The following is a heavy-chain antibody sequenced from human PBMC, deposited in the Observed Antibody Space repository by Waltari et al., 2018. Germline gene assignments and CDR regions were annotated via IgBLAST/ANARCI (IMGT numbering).Heavy chain of an antibody. V-gene: IGHV1-18*01. Sequence: QVQLVQSGAEVRKPGASVKVSCKASGYTFTTYHTAWVLQAPGQGLEWVAGINTYTGTTKYSQNFESRVTVTTDTSTRTAYMEFKNLRFDDTAVYYCARVRQQLTVGVNWFDPWGQGTQVTVSS. CDR1: GYTFTTYH. D-gene: IGHD6-13*01. CDR3: ARVRQQLTVGVNWFDP. CDR2: INTYTGTT. J-gene: IGHJ5*02.